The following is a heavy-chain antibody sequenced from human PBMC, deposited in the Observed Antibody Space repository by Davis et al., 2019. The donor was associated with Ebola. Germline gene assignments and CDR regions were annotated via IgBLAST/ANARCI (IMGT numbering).Heavy chain of an antibody. Sequence: GESLKISCAASGFTFSSYAMHWVRQAPGKGLEWVAVISYDGSNKYYADSVKGRFTISRDNSKNTLYLQMNSLRAEDTAVYYCAREGYDSSGYYYSAWAFDIWGQGTMVTVSS. CDR2: ISYDGSNK. D-gene: IGHD3-22*01. CDR3: AREGYDSSGYYYSAWAFDI. V-gene: IGHV3-30-3*01. J-gene: IGHJ3*02. CDR1: GFTFSSYA.